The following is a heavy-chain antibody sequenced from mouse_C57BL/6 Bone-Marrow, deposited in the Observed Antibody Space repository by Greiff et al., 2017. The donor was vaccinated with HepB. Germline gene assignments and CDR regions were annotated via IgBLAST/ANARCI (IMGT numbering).Heavy chain of an antibody. CDR3: AKRTLRTAPWFAY. Sequence: EVQLQQSGPELVKPGASVKISCKASGYTFTDYYMNWVKQSHGKSLEWIGDINPNNGGTSYNQKFKGKATLTVDKSSSTAYMELRSLTSEDSAVYYCAKRTLRTAPWFAYWGQGTLVTVSA. CDR1: GYTFTDYY. D-gene: IGHD1-1*01. J-gene: IGHJ3*01. CDR2: INPNNGGT. V-gene: IGHV1-26*01.